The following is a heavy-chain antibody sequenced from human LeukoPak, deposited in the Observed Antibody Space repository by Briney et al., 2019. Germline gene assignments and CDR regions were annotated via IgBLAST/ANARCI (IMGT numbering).Heavy chain of an antibody. D-gene: IGHD1-1*01. V-gene: IGHV3-23*01. CDR3: ARDQRGYLYYMDV. Sequence: GGTLRLSCAASGFTFSNYAMSWVRQVPGKGLEWGSTIIGGGGSAYYADSVNGRFTISTDNSKNTVYLQMNSLGAEDTAVYYCARDQRGYLYYMDVWGKGTTVTISS. CDR1: GFTFSNYA. CDR2: IIGGGGSA. J-gene: IGHJ6*03.